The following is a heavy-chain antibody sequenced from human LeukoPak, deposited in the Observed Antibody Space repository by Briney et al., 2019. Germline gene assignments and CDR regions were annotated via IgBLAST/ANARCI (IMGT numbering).Heavy chain of an antibody. CDR2: ISAYNGNT. Sequence: GASVKVSCKASGYTFTSYGISWVRQAPGQGLEWMGWISAYNGNTNYAQKLQGRVTMTEDTSTDTAYMELSSLRSEDTAVYYCATGEQLAAFDYWGQGTLVTVSS. J-gene: IGHJ4*02. V-gene: IGHV1-18*01. CDR3: ATGEQLAAFDY. D-gene: IGHD6-6*01. CDR1: GYTFTSYG.